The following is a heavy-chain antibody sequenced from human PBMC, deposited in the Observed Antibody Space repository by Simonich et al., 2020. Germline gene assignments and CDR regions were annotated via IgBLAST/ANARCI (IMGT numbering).Heavy chain of an antibody. D-gene: IGHD3-16*01. V-gene: IGHV4-34*01. CDR1: GGSFSGYY. CDR3: ARPLGIIWAFDI. CDR2: INHIGST. J-gene: IGHJ3*02. Sequence: QVQLQQWGAGLLKPSETLSLTCAVYGGSFSGYYWSWIRQPPGKGLEGIGEINHIGSTTYNPSLKRRVTISVDTSKNQFSLKLSSVTAADTAVYYCARPLGIIWAFDIWGQGTMVTVSS.